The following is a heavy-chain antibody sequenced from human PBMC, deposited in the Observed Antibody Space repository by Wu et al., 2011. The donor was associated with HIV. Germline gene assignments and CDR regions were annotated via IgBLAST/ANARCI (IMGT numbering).Heavy chain of an antibody. D-gene: IGHD6-13*01. CDR1: GGTFSNYG. CDR2: IIPFFDTA. V-gene: IGHV1-69*14. CDR3: ARSGEAAEYYYYYMNV. J-gene: IGHJ6*03. Sequence: QVQLVQSGAEVKKPGSSVKVSCKASGGTFSNYGISWVRQAPGQGLEWMGGIIPFFDTANYAQKFQGRVTITADKSTSTAYMELSSLRSEDTAVYYCARSGEAAEYYYYYMNVWGKGTTVTISS.